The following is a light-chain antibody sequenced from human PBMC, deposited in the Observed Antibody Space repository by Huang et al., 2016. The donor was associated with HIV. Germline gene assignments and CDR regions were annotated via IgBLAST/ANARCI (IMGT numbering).Light chain of an antibody. CDR2: AAS. Sequence: DIQITQSPSSLSASIGDSVTLTCRASQSISTFLNWDNHKPGKAPKLLIYAASTLQSVVPSRFSGSGSGTHFTLDISSLQPEDFATYYCQQSFNTPSFGGGTKVDIK. CDR3: QQSFNTPS. J-gene: IGKJ4*01. CDR1: QSISTF. V-gene: IGKV1-39*01.